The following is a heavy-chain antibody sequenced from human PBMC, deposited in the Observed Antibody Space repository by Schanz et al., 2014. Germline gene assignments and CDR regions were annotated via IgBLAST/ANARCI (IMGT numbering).Heavy chain of an antibody. CDR2: IKQDGSEK. CDR1: GFIFSNSC. J-gene: IGHJ3*02. Sequence: EVQLVESGGGLVQPGGSLRLSCAASGFIFSNSCMSWVRQAPGKGLEWVANIKQDGSEKYYVDSVKGRFTISRDNAKNSLYLQMDRLRAEDTAVYYCARGIIAMVRGGDVGAFDIWGQGTMVTVSA. CDR3: ARGIIAMVRGGDVGAFDI. V-gene: IGHV3-7*01. D-gene: IGHD3-10*01.